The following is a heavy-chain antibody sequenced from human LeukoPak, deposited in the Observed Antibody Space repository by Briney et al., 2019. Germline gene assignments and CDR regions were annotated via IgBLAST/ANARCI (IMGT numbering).Heavy chain of an antibody. D-gene: IGHD2-2*02. CDR1: GFTFSSYW. CDR3: AKGAVVPAAIDY. CDR2: IKQDGSEK. J-gene: IGHJ4*02. V-gene: IGHV3-7*03. Sequence: GGSLRLSCAASGFTFSSYWMSWVRQAPGKGLEWVANIKQDGSEKYYVDSVKGRFTISRDNAKNSLYLQMNSLRAEDTALYYCAKGAVVPAAIDYWGQGTLVTVSS.